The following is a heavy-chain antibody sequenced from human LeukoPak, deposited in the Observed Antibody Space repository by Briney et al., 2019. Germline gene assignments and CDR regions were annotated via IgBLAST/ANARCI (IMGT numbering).Heavy chain of an antibody. CDR2: IYYSGST. CDR3: ARGYCSSTSCLIGDYYFDY. Sequence: SETLSLTCTVSGGFISSYYWRWIRQPPGKGLEWIGYIYYSGSTNYNPSLKSRVTISVDTSKNQFSLKLSSVTAADTAVYYCARGYCSSTSCLIGDYYFDYWGQGTLVTVSS. CDR1: GGFISSYY. V-gene: IGHV4-59*01. D-gene: IGHD2-2*01. J-gene: IGHJ4*02.